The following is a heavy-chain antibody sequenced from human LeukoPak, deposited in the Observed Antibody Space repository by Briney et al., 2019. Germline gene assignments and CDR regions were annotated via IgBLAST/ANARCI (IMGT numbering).Heavy chain of an antibody. D-gene: IGHD6-13*01. CDR1: GYSFSTYW. CDR3: ARPAYSSSLSSHFDP. V-gene: IGHV5-51*01. Sequence: GESLKISCEGFGYSFSTYWIAWVRQMPGKGLEWMGSIYPRDSEIRYSPSFQGQVTISADNSISTAYLQWSSLKASDTAMYYCARPAYSSSLSSHFDPWGQGTLVTVSS. J-gene: IGHJ5*02. CDR2: IYPRDSEI.